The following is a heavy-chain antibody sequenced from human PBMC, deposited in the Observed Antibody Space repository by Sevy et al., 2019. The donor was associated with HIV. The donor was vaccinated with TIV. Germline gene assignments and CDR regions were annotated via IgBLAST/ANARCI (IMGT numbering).Heavy chain of an antibody. V-gene: IGHV1-24*01. CDR2: FDPEDGET. CDR3: ATVVQLWSPYYFDY. Sequence: ASVKVSCKFSGYTLTELSMHWVRQAPGKGLEWMGGFDPEDGETIYAQKFQGRVTMTEDTSTDTAYMELSSLRSEDTAVYYCATVVQLWSPYYFDYWGQGTLVTVSS. D-gene: IGHD5-18*01. J-gene: IGHJ4*02. CDR1: GYTLTELS.